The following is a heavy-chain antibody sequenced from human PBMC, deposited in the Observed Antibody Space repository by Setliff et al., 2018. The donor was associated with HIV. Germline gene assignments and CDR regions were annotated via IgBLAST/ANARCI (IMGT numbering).Heavy chain of an antibody. CDR2: IYTSGST. D-gene: IGHD3-10*01. V-gene: IGHV4-4*07. J-gene: IGHJ4*02. CDR3: AGHFYYSGSGIWAGLDS. Sequence: SSETLSLTCTVSGVSGGSISSHYWTWIRQPAGKGLEWIGHIYTSGSTNYNPSLKSRVTMSVDTSKKQFSLKLTSVTAADTAVYYCAGHFYYSGSGIWAGLDSWGQGTLVTVSS. CDR1: GGSISSHY.